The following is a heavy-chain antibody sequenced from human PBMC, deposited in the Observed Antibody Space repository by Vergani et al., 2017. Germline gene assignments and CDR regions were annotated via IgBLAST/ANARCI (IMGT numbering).Heavy chain of an antibody. J-gene: IGHJ5*02. Sequence: QLQLQESGPGLVKPSATLYLICSVSGASIRSSNYYWGWIRQPPGKGLEWIASIYYSGSTYYNPSLKSRVTISVDTSKNQFSLKLSSVTAADTAVYFCARHSTVEWLVKLGWIDPWGQGILVTVSS. CDR1: GASIRSSNYY. CDR2: IYYSGST. D-gene: IGHD6-19*01. CDR3: ARHSTVEWLVKLGWIDP. V-gene: IGHV4-39*01.